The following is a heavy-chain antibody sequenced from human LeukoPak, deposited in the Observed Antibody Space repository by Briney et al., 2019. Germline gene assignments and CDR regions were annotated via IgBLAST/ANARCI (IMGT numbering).Heavy chain of an antibody. Sequence: ASVKLSCKASGYTFNNYDINWVRQAPGQGLEWMGWMNPNSGNTGYAQKFQGRFTLTKETFISTAYMELSSLRSDDTAVYYCAKDDYFEQGYMDVWGKGTTVTVS. D-gene: IGHD2/OR15-2a*01. CDR2: MNPNSGNT. V-gene: IGHV1-8*01. J-gene: IGHJ6*03. CDR1: GYTFNNYD. CDR3: AKDDYFEQGYMDV.